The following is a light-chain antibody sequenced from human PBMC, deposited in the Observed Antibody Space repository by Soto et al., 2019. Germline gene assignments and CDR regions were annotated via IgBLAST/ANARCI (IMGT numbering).Light chain of an antibody. Sequence: IRMTQSPSSLSASTGDRVTITCRASQGISNYLAWYQQKAGKVPKLLIYAASTLQSGVPSRFSGSGSGTDFTLTISSLQPEDVATYYCQKYNSAPPWTFGQGTKVDIK. V-gene: IGKV1-27*01. J-gene: IGKJ1*01. CDR3: QKYNSAPPWT. CDR1: QGISNY. CDR2: AAS.